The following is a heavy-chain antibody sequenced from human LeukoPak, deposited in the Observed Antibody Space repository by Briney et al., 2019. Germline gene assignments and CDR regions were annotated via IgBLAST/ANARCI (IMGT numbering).Heavy chain of an antibody. CDR2: ISGSGGST. D-gene: IGHD6-19*01. V-gene: IGHV3-23*01. Sequence: GGSLRLSCTASGFTFSSYAMSWVRQAPGKGLEWVSAISGSGGSTYYADSVKGRFTISRDNSKNTLYLQMNSLRAEDTAVYYCAKVYSSGWYQVNNWFDPWGQGTLVTVSS. CDR3: AKVYSSGWYQVNNWFDP. CDR1: GFTFSSYA. J-gene: IGHJ5*02.